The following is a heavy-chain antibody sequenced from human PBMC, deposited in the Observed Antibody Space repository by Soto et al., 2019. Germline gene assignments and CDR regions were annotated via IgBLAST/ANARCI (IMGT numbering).Heavy chain of an antibody. V-gene: IGHV4-34*01. D-gene: IGHD2-15*01. CDR1: GGSFSGYY. J-gene: IGHJ4*02. CDR2: VDQSGST. CDR3: ARDRQRGYCTGGSCYSYFDY. Sequence: QVQLQQWGAGLLKPSETLSLTCAIYGGSFSGYYWGWIRQPPGMGLEWIGEVDQSGSTNYNPSLKSRIPISGDTSKNQFSLKLNSVTAADTAVYYCARDRQRGYCTGGSCYSYFDYWGQGALVIVSS.